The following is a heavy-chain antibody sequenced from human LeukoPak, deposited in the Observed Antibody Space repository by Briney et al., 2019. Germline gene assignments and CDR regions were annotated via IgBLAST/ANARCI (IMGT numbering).Heavy chain of an antibody. V-gene: IGHV3-23*01. J-gene: IGHJ4*02. CDR2: ISGSGGST. CDR1: GFTFSSYA. CDR3: AKDRRSRHDSSGGGFDY. D-gene: IGHD3-22*01. Sequence: GGSLRLSCAASGFTFSSYAMSWVRQAPGKGLEWVSAISGSGGSTYYADSVKGRFTISRDNSKNTLYLQMNSLRAEDTAVYYCAKDRRSRHDSSGGGFDYWGQGTLVTVSS.